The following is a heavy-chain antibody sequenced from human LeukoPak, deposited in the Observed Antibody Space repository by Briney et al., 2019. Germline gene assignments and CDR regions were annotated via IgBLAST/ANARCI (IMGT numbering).Heavy chain of an antibody. Sequence: GASVKVSCKVSGYSFTSNYIHWVRQAPGQGLEWMGMIYPRDGSTSYAQRFQDRVTVTRDTPTSTVHMELSGLRSEDTAVYYCARDQEGFDYWGQGTLVTVSS. J-gene: IGHJ4*02. CDR1: GYSFTSNY. CDR3: ARDQEGFDY. CDR2: IYPRDGST. V-gene: IGHV1-46*01.